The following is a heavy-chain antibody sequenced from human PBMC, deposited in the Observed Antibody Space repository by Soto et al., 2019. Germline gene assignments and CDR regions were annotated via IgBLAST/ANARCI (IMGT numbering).Heavy chain of an antibody. CDR3: ARVRGYSGYGEDAFDL. V-gene: IGHV3-74*01. Sequence: GGSLRLSCAASGFTFRSYWMQWVRQAPGKGLVWVSWINSDGSSTSYADSVKGRFTISRDNSRDTLYLQINSLRAEGTAVYYCARVRGYSGYGEDAFDLWGQGTMVTVSS. D-gene: IGHD5-12*01. CDR2: INSDGSST. J-gene: IGHJ3*01. CDR1: GFTFRSYW.